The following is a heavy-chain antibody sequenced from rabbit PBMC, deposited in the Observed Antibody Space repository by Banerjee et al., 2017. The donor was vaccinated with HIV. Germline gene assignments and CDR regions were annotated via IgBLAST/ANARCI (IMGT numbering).Heavy chain of an antibody. J-gene: IGHJ4*01. CDR3: ARGWYSDGYSVYAYTGLDL. CDR1: GFSFSSGYD. Sequence: QSLEESGGDLVKPGASQTLTCTASGFSFSSGYDMCWVRQAPGKGLEWIACIYAGSSVSTVYASWAKGRFTISKTSSTTVTLQMTSLTAADTATYFCARGWYSDGYSVYAYTGLDLWGPGTLVTVS. CDR2: IYAGSSVST. D-gene: IGHD6-1*01. V-gene: IGHV1S40*01.